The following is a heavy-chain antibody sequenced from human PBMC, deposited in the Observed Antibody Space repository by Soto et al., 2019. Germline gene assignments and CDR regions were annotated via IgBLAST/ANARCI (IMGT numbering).Heavy chain of an antibody. CDR1: GFTLNNYW. Sequence: GGSLRLSCAASGFTLNNYWMYWVRQAPGKGPVWVSRINTDGTTTNYADSVKGRFTISRDTAKNPLYLQMNGLRADDTAVYYCARGGYPAAFDSWGQGTLVTVSS. V-gene: IGHV3-74*01. J-gene: IGHJ4*02. CDR3: ARGGYPAAFDS. CDR2: INTDGTTT. D-gene: IGHD1-26*01.